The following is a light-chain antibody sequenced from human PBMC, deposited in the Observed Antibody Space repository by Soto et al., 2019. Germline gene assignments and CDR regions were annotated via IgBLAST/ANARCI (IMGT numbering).Light chain of an antibody. CDR3: QQYGNSPQT. Sequence: ESVLTQSPGTLSLSPGERATLSCRASQSVSSSNLAWYQQKPGQAPRLLIYGASSRATGNPNRFSGSGSGTDFTLTISRLEPEDFAVYYCQQYGNSPQTFGQGTKVDIK. CDR2: GAS. CDR1: QSVSSSN. J-gene: IGKJ1*01. V-gene: IGKV3-20*01.